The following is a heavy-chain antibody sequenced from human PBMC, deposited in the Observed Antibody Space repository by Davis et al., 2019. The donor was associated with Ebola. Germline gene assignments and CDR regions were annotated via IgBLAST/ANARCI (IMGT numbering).Heavy chain of an antibody. D-gene: IGHD3-3*02. J-gene: IGHJ4*02. V-gene: IGHV3-48*02. Sequence: PGGSLRLSCAASGFTFSSYSMNWVRQAPGKGLEWVSYISSSSSSTIYYADSVKGRFTISRDNAKNSLYLQMNSLRDEDTAVYYCARVIFGVVTDWGQGTLVTVSS. CDR3: ARVIFGVVTD. CDR2: ISSSSSSTI. CDR1: GFTFSSYS.